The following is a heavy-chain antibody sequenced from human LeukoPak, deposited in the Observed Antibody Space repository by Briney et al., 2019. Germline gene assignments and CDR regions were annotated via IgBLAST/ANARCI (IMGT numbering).Heavy chain of an antibody. Sequence: ASVKVSCKASGGTFSSYTISWVRQAPGQGLEWMGRIIPILGIANYAQKFQGRVTITADKSTSTAYKELSSLRSEDTAVYYCARDDGATTYYWGQGTLVTVSS. J-gene: IGHJ4*02. D-gene: IGHD1-26*01. V-gene: IGHV1-69*04. CDR2: IIPILGIA. CDR1: GGTFSSYT. CDR3: ARDDGATTYY.